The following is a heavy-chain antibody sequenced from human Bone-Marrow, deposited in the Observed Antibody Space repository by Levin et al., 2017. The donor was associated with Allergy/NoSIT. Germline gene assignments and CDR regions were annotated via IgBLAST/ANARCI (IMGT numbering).Heavy chain of an antibody. Sequence: GGSLRLSCTVSGFTFSLYSIYWVRQAPGKGLEWISSISSDSSDLYYADSVKGRFTISRDNAKNSLNLQVSSLRAEDTAVYHCVRGIIGDVRVAHKEAFDVWGQGTMVTVSS. V-gene: IGHV3-21*01. J-gene: IGHJ3*01. CDR3: VRGIIGDVRVAHKEAFDV. CDR1: GFTFSLYS. CDR2: ISSDSSDL. D-gene: IGHD2/OR15-2a*01.